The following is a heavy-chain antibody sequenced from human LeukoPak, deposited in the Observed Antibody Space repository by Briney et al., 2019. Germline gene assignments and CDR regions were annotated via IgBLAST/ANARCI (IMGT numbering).Heavy chain of an antibody. Sequence: SETLPLTCSVSGGSISSYYWSWIRQPPGKGLEWIGYISYSGNTNHNPSLKSRVTISVDTSKNQFSLKLSSVTAADTAVYYCATRSTGVAATFDCWGQGALVTVSS. CDR3: ATRSTGVAATFDC. J-gene: IGHJ4*02. D-gene: IGHD2-15*01. CDR2: ISYSGNT. CDR1: GGSISSYY. V-gene: IGHV4-59*01.